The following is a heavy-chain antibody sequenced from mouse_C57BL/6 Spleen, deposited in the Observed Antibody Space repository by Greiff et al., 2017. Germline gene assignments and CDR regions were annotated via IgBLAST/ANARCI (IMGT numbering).Heavy chain of an antibody. CDR3: ARGYEPAYAMDY. CDR2: ILPGSGST. D-gene: IGHD2-3*01. Sequence: QVQLKESGAELMKPGASVKLSCKATGYTFTGYWIEWVKQRPGHGLEWIGEILPGSGSTYYNEKFKGKATFTADTSSNTAYMQLSSLTTEDSAIYYCARGYEPAYAMDYWGQGTSVTVSS. V-gene: IGHV1-9*01. CDR1: GYTFTGYW. J-gene: IGHJ4*01.